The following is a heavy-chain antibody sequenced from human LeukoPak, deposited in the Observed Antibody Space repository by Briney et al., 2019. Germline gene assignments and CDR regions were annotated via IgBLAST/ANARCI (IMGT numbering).Heavy chain of an antibody. D-gene: IGHD3-3*01. V-gene: IGHV3-30*18. CDR3: AKAGYDLTADY. CDR1: GFTFSSYG. CDR2: ISYDGSNK. J-gene: IGHJ4*02. Sequence: PGRSLRLSCAASGFTFSSYGMHWVRQAPGKGLEWVAVISYDGSNKYYADSVKGRFTISRDNSKNTLYLQMNSLRAEDTAMYYCAKAGYDLTADYWGQGTLVTVSS.